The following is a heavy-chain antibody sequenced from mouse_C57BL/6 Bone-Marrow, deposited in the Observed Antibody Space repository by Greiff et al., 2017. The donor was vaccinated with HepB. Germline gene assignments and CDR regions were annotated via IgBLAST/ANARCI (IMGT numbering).Heavy chain of an antibody. CDR1: GFTFSDYY. CDR3: ARKNYLDYFDY. J-gene: IGHJ2*01. Sequence: EVMLVESGGGLVQPGGSLKLSCAASGFTFSDYYMYWVRQTPEKRLEWVAYISNGGGSTYYPDTVKGRFTISRDNAKNTLYLQMSRLKSEDTAMYYCARKNYLDYFDYWGQGTTLTVSS. CDR2: ISNGGGST. V-gene: IGHV5-12*01. D-gene: IGHD2-1*01.